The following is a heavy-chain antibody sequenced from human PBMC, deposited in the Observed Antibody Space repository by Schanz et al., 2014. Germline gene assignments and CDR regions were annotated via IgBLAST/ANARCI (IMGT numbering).Heavy chain of an antibody. V-gene: IGHV3-30*04. CDR2: ISYDGIHK. J-gene: IGHJ6*02. D-gene: IGHD6-13*01. CDR1: GFTFSDYS. Sequence: VQLVESGGGLVQPGRSLRLSCAASGFTFSDYSMHWVRQPPGKGLEWVAVISYDGIHKFYADSVKGRFTISRDNSMDTLYLQMNGLRAEDTAVYYCAKDIAPLAARPGYGMDVWGQGTTVTVSS. CDR3: AKDIAPLAARPGYGMDV.